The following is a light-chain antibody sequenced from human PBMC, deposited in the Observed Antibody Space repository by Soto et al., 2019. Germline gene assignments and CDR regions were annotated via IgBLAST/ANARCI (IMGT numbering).Light chain of an antibody. V-gene: IGKV1-39*01. CDR2: AAS. J-gene: IGKJ1*01. CDR3: QQRKT. Sequence: DIQMTQSPSSLSASVGDRVTITCRASQSISSYLNWYQQKPGKAPKLLIYAASSLQSGVPSRFSGSGSGTDFTLTIGSLQPEDFETYYCQQRKTFGQGTKVEIK. CDR1: QSISSY.